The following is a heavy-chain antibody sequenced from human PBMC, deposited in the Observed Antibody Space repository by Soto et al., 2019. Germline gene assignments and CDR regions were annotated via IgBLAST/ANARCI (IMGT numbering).Heavy chain of an antibody. D-gene: IGHD4-17*01. Sequence: SETLYITCTVSGGSTRGYSWTWIRQPPGNGLEWIGYIYYSGRTNYNASLKSRVSISVDTSKNHFSLQLRSVTAADTAVYYCARVGGDDFGDSGGFDYWGQGTLVTVSS. CDR2: IYYSGRT. CDR1: GGSTRGYS. CDR3: ARVGGDDFGDSGGFDY. V-gene: IGHV4-59*01. J-gene: IGHJ4*02.